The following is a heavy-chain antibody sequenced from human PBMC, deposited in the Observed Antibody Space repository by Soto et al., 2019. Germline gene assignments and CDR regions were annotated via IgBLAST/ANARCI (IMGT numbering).Heavy chain of an antibody. CDR1: GDTVSGHW. Sequence: EVQLVESGGGLAQPGGSLRLSCLTSGDTVSGHWMHWVRQFPGKGLVWVSGVNSDGTNTIYADSVKGRFTISRDNGKNTVYLQMDSLRDEDTAIYYCTGRFYYSSWGQGILVTVSS. CDR2: VNSDGTNT. CDR3: TGRFYYSS. V-gene: IGHV3-74*01. D-gene: IGHD3-10*01. J-gene: IGHJ5*02.